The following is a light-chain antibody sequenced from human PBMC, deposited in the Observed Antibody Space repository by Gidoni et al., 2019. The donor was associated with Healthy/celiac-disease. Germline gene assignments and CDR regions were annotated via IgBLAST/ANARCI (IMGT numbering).Light chain of an antibody. V-gene: IGLV2-14*01. J-gene: IGLJ3*02. Sequence: QPALTQPAPASGSPGQSITISCTGTSSDVCGYNYFSLYQQHPGKAPKLMIYEVRNRPSGVSNRFSGSKSGNTASLTISGLQAEDEADYYCSSYTSSSTLWVFGGGTKLTVL. CDR1: SSDVCGYNY. CDR2: EVR. CDR3: SSYTSSSTLWV.